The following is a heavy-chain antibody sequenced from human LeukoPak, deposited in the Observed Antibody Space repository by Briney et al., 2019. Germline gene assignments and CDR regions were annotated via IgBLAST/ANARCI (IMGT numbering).Heavy chain of an antibody. Sequence: SETLSLTCTVSGGSISSYCWSWIRQPPGKGLEWIGYIAYSGSTIYNPSLKSRVTITLDTSKNLFSLKLTSVTAADTAVYYCARDYGGNSITFGIWGQGTMVTVSS. J-gene: IGHJ3*02. CDR1: GGSISSYC. V-gene: IGHV4-59*01. CDR2: IAYSGST. CDR3: ARDYGGNSITFGI. D-gene: IGHD4-23*01.